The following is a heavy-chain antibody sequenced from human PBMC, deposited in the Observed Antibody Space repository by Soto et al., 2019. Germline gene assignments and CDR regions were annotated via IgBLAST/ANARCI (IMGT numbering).Heavy chain of an antibody. D-gene: IGHD1-26*01. V-gene: IGHV4-39*01. Sequence: QLQLQESGPGLVKPSETLSLTCTVSGGSISSSSYYWGWIRQPPGKGLEWIGSIYYSGSTYYNPSLKSRVTISVDTSKNQFSLKLSSVTAADTAVYYCARQSGSYDWFDPWGQGTLVTVSS. J-gene: IGHJ5*02. CDR1: GGSISSSSYY. CDR2: IYYSGST. CDR3: ARQSGSYDWFDP.